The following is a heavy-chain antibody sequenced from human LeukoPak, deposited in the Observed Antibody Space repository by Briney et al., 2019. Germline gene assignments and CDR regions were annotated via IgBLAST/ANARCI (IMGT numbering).Heavy chain of an antibody. V-gene: IGHV3-73*01. CDR1: GFTFSGSA. Sequence: GGSLRLSCAASGFTFSGSATHWVRQASGKGLEWVGRIRSKANSYATAYAASVKGRFTISRDDSKNTAYLQMNSLKTEDTAVYYCTRGSYGDYGGHYWGQGTLVTVSS. CDR3: TRGSYGDYGGHY. J-gene: IGHJ4*02. CDR2: IRSKANSYAT. D-gene: IGHD4-17*01.